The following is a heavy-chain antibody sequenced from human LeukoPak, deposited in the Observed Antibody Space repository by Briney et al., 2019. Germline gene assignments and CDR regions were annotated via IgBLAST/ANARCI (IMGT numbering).Heavy chain of an antibody. CDR2: ISSDETAT. Sequence: GEALKISCASSGFNFRTYYMTWVGQAPGNGLEWVAHISSDETATWYVVSGEGRFTISRNNAKTSLYLQMNSLRAEGTAVYYRARDGYSYASDYWGQGTLVTVSS. V-gene: IGHV3-7*01. D-gene: IGHD2-2*01. J-gene: IGHJ4*02. CDR3: ARDGYSYASDY. CDR1: GFNFRTYY.